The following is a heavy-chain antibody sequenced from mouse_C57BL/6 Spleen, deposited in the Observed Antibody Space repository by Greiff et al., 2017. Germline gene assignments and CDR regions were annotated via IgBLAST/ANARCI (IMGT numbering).Heavy chain of an antibody. J-gene: IGHJ2*01. CDR2: ISYDGSN. V-gene: IGHV3-6*01. CDR1: GYSITSGYY. CDR3: ARGVRLDY. Sequence: EVHLVESGPGLVKPSQSLSLTCSVTGYSITSGYYWNWIRQFPGNKLEWMGYISYDGSNNYNPSLKNRISITRDTSKNQFFLKLNSVTTEDTATYYCARGVRLDYWGQGTTLTVSS. D-gene: IGHD2-14*01.